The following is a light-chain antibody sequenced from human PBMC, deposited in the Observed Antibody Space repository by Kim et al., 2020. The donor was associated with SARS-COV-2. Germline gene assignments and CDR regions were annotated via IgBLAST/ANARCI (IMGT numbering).Light chain of an antibody. CDR2: LNSDGSH. V-gene: IGLV4-69*01. CDR3: QTWGTGVV. Sequence: GASVKRTSTLSSGHSSYAIAWHQQQPGKGPRYLMKLNSDGSHSKGDGIPDRFSGSSSGAERYLAISSLQSEDEADYYCQTWGTGVVFGGGTQLTVL. CDR1: SGHSSYA. J-gene: IGLJ2*01.